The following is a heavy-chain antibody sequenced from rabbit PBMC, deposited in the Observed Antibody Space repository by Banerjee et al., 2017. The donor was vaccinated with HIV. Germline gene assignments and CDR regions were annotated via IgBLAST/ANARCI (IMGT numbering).Heavy chain of an antibody. CDR2: IHAGDGST. CDR3: AKKNGYNGYGFPTLNL. V-gene: IGHV1S40*01. CDR1: GVDFSTYY. D-gene: IGHD6-1*01. J-gene: IGHJ4*01. Sequence: QSLEESGGDLVKPGASLTLTCTASGVDFSTYYMCWVRQAPGKGPEWIACIHAGDGSTDYASWAKGRFTISKTSSTTVTLQMTSLTAADTATYFCAKKNGYNGYGFPTLNLWGPGTLVTV.